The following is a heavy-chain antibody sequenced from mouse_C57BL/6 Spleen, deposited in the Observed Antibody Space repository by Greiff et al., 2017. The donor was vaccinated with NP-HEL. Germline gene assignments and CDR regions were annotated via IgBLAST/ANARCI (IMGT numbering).Heavy chain of an antibody. CDR1: GFTFTDYD. CDR2: INPYNGGT. J-gene: IGHJ4*01. CDR3: ARRGYEAYAMDY. V-gene: IGHV1-19*01. Sequence: EVQLQESGPVLVKPGASVKMSCKASGFTFTDYDMNWVKQSPGKSLEWIGVINPYNGGTSYNEKFKGKATLTVDKSSSTVYMQLNSLTSEDSAVYYCARRGYEAYAMDYWGQGTSVTVSS. D-gene: IGHD2-12*01.